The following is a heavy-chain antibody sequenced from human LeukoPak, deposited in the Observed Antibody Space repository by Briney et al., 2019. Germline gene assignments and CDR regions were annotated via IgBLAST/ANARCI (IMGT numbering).Heavy chain of an antibody. CDR3: AKDPRGYSYGSFDY. CDR1: EFAFSSLA. J-gene: IGHJ4*02. Sequence: GGSLRLSCAASEFAFSSLAMHWVRQAPGKGLEWVSAISGSGGSTYYADSVKGRFTISRDNSKNTLYLQMNSLRAEDTAVYYCAKDPRGYSYGSFDYWGQGTLVTVSS. D-gene: IGHD5-18*01. V-gene: IGHV3-23*01. CDR2: ISGSGGST.